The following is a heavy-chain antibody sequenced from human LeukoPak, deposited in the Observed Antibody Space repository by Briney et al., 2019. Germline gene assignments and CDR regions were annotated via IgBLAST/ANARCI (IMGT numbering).Heavy chain of an antibody. CDR3: ARPGYSTGAFDY. Sequence: GGSLRLSCAASGFSFSSYAMSWIRQAPGKGLEWVSVIYSGGDTYYADSVKGRFTISRDNSKNTLYLQMNSLRAEDTAVYYCARPGYSTGAFDYWGQGTLVTVSS. D-gene: IGHD6-25*01. J-gene: IGHJ4*02. CDR1: GFSFSSYA. CDR2: IYSGGDT. V-gene: IGHV3-53*01.